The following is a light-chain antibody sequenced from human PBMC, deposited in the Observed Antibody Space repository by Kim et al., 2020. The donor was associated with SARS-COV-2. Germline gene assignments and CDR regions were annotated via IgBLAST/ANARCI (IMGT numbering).Light chain of an antibody. Sequence: VSPGQTSSITCSGDKLGDKYACWYQQKPGQSPVLVIYQDSKRPSGIPERFSGSNSGNTATLTISGTQAMDEADYYCQAWDSSNVVFGGGTQLTVL. CDR2: QDS. CDR3: QAWDSSNVV. V-gene: IGLV3-1*01. J-gene: IGLJ2*01. CDR1: KLGDKY.